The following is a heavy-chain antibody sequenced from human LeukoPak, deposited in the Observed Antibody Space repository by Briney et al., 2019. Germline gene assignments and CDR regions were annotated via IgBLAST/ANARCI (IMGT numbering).Heavy chain of an antibody. V-gene: IGHV3-7*03. CDR1: GFTFSSYW. D-gene: IGHD5-12*01. J-gene: IGHJ4*02. Sequence: PGGSLRLSCAASGFTFSSYWMSWVRLAPGKGLEWVANIKQDGSEKYYVDSVKGRFTISRDNAKNSPYLQMNSLRAEDTAVYYCARDGMATITSPPGYWGQGTLVTVSS. CDR2: IKQDGSEK. CDR3: ARDGMATITSPPGY.